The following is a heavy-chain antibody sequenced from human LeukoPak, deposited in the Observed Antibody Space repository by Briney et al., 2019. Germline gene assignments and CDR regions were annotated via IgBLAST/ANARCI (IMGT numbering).Heavy chain of an antibody. Sequence: SGPTLVNPTETLTLTCTVSGFSLSNARMGVSWIRQPPGKALEWLAHIFSNDEKSYSTSLKSRLTISKDTSKSQVVLTMTNMHPVDTATYYCARILSNWGYFDYWGQGALVTVSS. CDR2: IFSNDEK. J-gene: IGHJ4*02. CDR3: ARILSNWGYFDY. CDR1: GFSLSNARMG. V-gene: IGHV2-26*01. D-gene: IGHD7-27*01.